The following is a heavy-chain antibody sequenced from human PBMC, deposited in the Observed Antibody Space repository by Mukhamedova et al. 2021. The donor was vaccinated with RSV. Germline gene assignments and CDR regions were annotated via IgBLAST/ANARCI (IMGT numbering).Heavy chain of an antibody. CDR1: GFTLNNYA. V-gene: IGHV3-30*01. CDR3: ARDMSSGCLDY. D-gene: IGHD6-19*01. CDR2: ISYDGSNK. Sequence: GFTLNNYAMHWVRQAPGKGLEWVAVISYDGSNKYYADSVMGRFTISRDNSKNTLYLQMNSLRAEDTAVYHCARDMSSGCLDYWG. J-gene: IGHJ4*01.